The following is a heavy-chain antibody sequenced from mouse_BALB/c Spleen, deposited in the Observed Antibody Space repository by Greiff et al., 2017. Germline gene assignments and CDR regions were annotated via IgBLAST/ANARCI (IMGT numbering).Heavy chain of an antibody. CDR1: GFTFNTYA. D-gene: IGHD3-3*01. Sequence: EVMLVESGGGLVQPKGSLKLSCAASGFTFNTYAMNWVRQAPGKGLEWVARIRSKSNNYATYYADSVKARFTISRDDSQSMLYLQMNNLKTEDTAMYYCVRQGQSFDYWGQGTTLTVSS. J-gene: IGHJ2*01. CDR2: IRSKSNNYAT. V-gene: IGHV10-1*02. CDR3: VRQGQSFDY.